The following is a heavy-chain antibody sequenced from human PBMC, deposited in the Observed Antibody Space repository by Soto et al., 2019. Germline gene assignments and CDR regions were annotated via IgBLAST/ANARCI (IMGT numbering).Heavy chain of an antibody. Sequence: GGSLRLSCAASGFTFSSYGMHWVRQAPGKGLEWVAVIWYDGSDKYYADSVKGRFTISRDNSKNTLYLQMNSLRAEDTAVYYCALSSYSYYFDLWGQGTLVTASS. J-gene: IGHJ4*02. V-gene: IGHV3-33*08. CDR3: ALSSYSYYFDL. CDR2: IWYDGSDK. D-gene: IGHD4-4*01. CDR1: GFTFSSYG.